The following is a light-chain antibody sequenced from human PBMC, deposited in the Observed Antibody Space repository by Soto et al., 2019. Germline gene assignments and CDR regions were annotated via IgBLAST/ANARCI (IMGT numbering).Light chain of an antibody. CDR2: GAS. CDR3: QQYDSSRQT. J-gene: IGKJ1*01. Sequence: EIVLTQSPGTLSLSPGERATLSCRASQSVTSSYLAWYQQKPGQAPRLLIYGASSRATGIPDRFTGSGSGTDFTLTISRLEPEDFAVYYCQQYDSSRQTFGQGTKLEIK. CDR1: QSVTSSY. V-gene: IGKV3-20*01.